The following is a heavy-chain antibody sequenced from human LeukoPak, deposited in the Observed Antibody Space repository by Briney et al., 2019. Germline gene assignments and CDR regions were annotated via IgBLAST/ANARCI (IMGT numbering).Heavy chain of an antibody. D-gene: IGHD3-16*02. V-gene: IGHV4-59*01. J-gene: IGHJ3*02. CDR3: ARVRVWGSYRYTDDAFDI. CDR1: GGSISSYY. CDR2: IYYSGST. Sequence: PSETLSLTCTVSGGSISSYYWSWIRQPPGKGLEWIGYIYYSGSTNYNPSLKSRVTISVDTSKNQFSLKLSSVSAADTAVYYCARVRVWGSYRYTDDAFDIWGQGTMVTVSS.